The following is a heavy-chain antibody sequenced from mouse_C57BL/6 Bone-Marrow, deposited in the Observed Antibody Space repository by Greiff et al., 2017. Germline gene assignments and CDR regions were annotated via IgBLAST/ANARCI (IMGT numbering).Heavy chain of an antibody. Sequence: VQLQQSGPELVKPGASVKMSCMASGYTFTDYNMHWVKQSHGKSLEWIGYINPNNGGTSYNQKFKGKATLTVNKSSSTAYMELRSLTSEDSAVYYCARRGYYGSSYGWYFDVWGTGTTVTVSS. J-gene: IGHJ1*03. CDR2: INPNNGGT. D-gene: IGHD1-1*01. V-gene: IGHV1-22*01. CDR3: ARRGYYGSSYGWYFDV. CDR1: GYTFTDYN.